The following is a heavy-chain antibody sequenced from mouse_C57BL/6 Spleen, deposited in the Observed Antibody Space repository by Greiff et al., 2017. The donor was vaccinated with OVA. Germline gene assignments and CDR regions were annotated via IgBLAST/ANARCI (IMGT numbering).Heavy chain of an antibody. CDR3: ARNYYYDEGGYYAMDY. V-gene: IGHV1-80*01. Sequence: VQLQQSGAELVKPGASVKISCKASGYAFSSYWMNWVKQRPGKSLEWIGQIYPGDGDTTYNGKFKGKATMTADKSSSTAYMQLSSLTSEDSAVYFCARNYYYDEGGYYAMDYWGQGTSVTVSS. J-gene: IGHJ4*01. CDR2: IYPGDGDT. D-gene: IGHD2-4*01. CDR1: GYAFSSYW.